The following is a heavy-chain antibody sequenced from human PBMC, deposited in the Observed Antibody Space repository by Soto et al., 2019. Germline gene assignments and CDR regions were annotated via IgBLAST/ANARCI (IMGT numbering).Heavy chain of an antibody. CDR2: IYYSGST. CDR3: ARWTPGYYDSSGYSDY. CDR1: GGSISSSDYY. V-gene: IGHV4-30-4*01. Sequence: SETLSLTCTVSGGSISSSDYYWSWIRQPPGKGLEWIGYIYYSGSTYYNPSLKSRVTISVDTSKNQFSLKLSSVTAADTAVYYCARWTPGYYDSSGYSDYWGQGTLVTVSS. D-gene: IGHD3-22*01. J-gene: IGHJ4*02.